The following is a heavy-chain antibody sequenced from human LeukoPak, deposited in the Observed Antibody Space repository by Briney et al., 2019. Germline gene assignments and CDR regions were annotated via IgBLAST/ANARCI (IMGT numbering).Heavy chain of an antibody. CDR1: GFTFSSYG. D-gene: IGHD3-3*01. V-gene: IGHV3-30*02. CDR2: IRYDGSNK. CDR3: YANDFWSGYAFDI. Sequence: GGSLRLSCAASGFTFSSYGMHWVRQAPGKGLEWVAFIRYDGSNKYYADSVKGRFTISRDNSKNTLYLQMNSLRAEDTAVYYCYANDFWSGYAFDIWGQGTMVTVSS. J-gene: IGHJ3*02.